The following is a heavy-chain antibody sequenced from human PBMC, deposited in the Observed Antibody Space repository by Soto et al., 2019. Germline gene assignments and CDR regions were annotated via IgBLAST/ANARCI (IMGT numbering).Heavy chain of an antibody. CDR1: GYTFPSYD. CDR3: AREHYGNSAWFDP. V-gene: IGHV1-8*01. D-gene: IGHD3-10*01. CDR2: MNPNSGNT. Sequence: QVQLVQSGAEVKKPGASVKVSCKASGYTFPSYDINWVRHATGQGLEWMGWMNPNSGNTGYAQKFQGRVTMTRNTSISTDYMELSSLRYEDTAVYYCAREHYGNSAWFDPWGQGTLVTVSS. J-gene: IGHJ5*02.